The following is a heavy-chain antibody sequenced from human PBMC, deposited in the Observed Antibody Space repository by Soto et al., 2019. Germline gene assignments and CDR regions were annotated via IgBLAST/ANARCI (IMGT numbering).Heavy chain of an antibody. J-gene: IGHJ4*02. CDR1: RFTFSNYS. CDR3: ARGGYGPSGYN. V-gene: IGHV3-21*01. D-gene: IGHD3-22*01. Sequence: GGSLRLSCAASRFTFSNYSMYWVRQAPGKGLEWVSSISSTSSHTYYADSVKGRFTISRDNAKSSLYLQMDSLRADDTAVYYCARGGYGPSGYNWGQGTLVTVSS. CDR2: ISSTSSHT.